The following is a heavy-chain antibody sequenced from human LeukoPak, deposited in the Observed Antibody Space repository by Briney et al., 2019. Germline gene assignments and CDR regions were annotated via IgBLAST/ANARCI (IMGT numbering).Heavy chain of an antibody. D-gene: IGHD2-8*01. CDR3: AKGSEVLMVYATFDY. V-gene: IGHV3-30*02. J-gene: IGHJ4*02. Sequence: PGGSLRLSCAASGFTFSNYGMHWVRQAPGKGLEWVAFIRYDGSNKYYADSVKGRFTISRDNSKNTLYLQMNSLRAEDTAVYYCAKGSEVLMVYATFDYWGQGTLVTVSS. CDR2: IRYDGSNK. CDR1: GFTFSNYG.